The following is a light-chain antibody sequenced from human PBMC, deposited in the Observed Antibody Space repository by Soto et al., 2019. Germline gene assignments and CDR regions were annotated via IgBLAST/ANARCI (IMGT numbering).Light chain of an antibody. CDR3: ISYTSSSTWV. CDR2: EVS. CDR1: SNDVGGYNY. V-gene: IGLV2-14*01. Sequence: QSALTKPASVSGSPGQSITISCTGTSNDVGGYNYVSWYQQHPGKVPKLMIYEVSNRPSGVSDRFSGSRSGNTASLTSSGLQAEDESDYYCISYTSSSTWVFGGGTKLTVL. J-gene: IGLJ3*02.